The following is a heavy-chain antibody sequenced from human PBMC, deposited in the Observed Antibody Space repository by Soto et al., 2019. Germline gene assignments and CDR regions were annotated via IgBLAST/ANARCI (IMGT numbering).Heavy chain of an antibody. D-gene: IGHD5-18*01. CDR3: AKGDTTMITDYYAMDV. J-gene: IGHJ6*02. CDR1: GFTFTSYA. Sequence: GGSLRLSCAFSGFTFTSYAMTWVRQAPGKGLEWVSAISCSGGSEFYADSVKGRFTISRDNSKNTLYLQMKSLRAEDTALYYCAKGDTTMITDYYAMDVWGQGTTVTVSS. CDR2: ISCSGGSE. V-gene: IGHV3-23*01.